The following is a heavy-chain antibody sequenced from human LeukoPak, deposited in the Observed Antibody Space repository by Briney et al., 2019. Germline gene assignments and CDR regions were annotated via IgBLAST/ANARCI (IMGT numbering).Heavy chain of an antibody. J-gene: IGHJ4*02. V-gene: IGHV1-2*02. Sequence: ASVKVSCKASGYTFSGYYMHWVRQAPGQGLEWMGWINPDSGGTNYAQKFQGRVTMTRDTSISTAYTELSRLRSDDTAVYYCARVHSSGPTIHFDYWGQGTLVTVSS. D-gene: IGHD6-19*01. CDR2: INPDSGGT. CDR3: ARVHSSGPTIHFDY. CDR1: GYTFSGYY.